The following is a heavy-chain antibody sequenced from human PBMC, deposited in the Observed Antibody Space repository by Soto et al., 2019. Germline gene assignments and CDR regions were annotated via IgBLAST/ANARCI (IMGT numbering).Heavy chain of an antibody. CDR1: GFTFTSSA. CDR3: ARGGRGVDYYYYMDV. J-gene: IGHJ6*03. V-gene: IGHV1-58*01. D-gene: IGHD2-15*01. CDR2: IDVGSGNT. Sequence: SVKVSCKASGFTFTSSAVQWVRQARGQGLEWIGWIDVGSGNTNYAQKFQERVTMTRDTSISTAYMELSRLRSDDTAVYYCARGGRGVDYYYYMDVWGKGTTVTVSS.